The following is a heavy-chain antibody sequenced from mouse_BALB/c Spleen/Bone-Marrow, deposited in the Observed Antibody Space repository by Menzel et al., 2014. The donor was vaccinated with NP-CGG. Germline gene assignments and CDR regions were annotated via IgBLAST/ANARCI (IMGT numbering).Heavy chain of an antibody. CDR3: ARLITTDY. Sequence: EVQLQQSGAALLKLGASVKLSCTASGFNIKDTYMHWVKQRPEQGLEWIGRIDPANGNTKYDPKFQSKATITADTSSNTAYLQLSSLTSEDTAVYYCARLITTDYWGQGTTLTVSS. D-gene: IGHD2-4*01. CDR2: IDPANGNT. CDR1: GFNIKDTY. V-gene: IGHV14-3*02. J-gene: IGHJ2*01.